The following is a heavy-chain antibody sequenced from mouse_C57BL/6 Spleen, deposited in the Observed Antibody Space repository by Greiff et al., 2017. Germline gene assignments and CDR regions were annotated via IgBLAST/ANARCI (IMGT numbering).Heavy chain of an antibody. J-gene: IGHJ3*01. CDR1: GFTFSSYA. CDR2: ISDGGSYT. V-gene: IGHV5-4*01. CDR3: ARDGRAIYYDYDWFAY. Sequence: EVKLVESGGGLVKPGGSLKLSCAASGFTFSSYAMSWVRQTPEKRLEWVATISDGGSYTYYPDNVKGRFTISRDNAKNNLYLQMSHLKSEDTAMYYCARDGRAIYYDYDWFAYWGQGTLVTVSA. D-gene: IGHD2-4*01.